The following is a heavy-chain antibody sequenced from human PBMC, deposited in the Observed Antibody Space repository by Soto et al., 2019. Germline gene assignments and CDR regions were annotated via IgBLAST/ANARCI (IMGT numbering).Heavy chain of an antibody. CDR1: GFTFSSYG. CDR3: AKDLESGPSSEGPGHYYYYGMDV. CDR2: ISYDGSNK. Sequence: GGSLRLSCAASGFTFSSYGMHWVRQAPGKGLEWVAVISYDGSNKYYADSVKGRFTISRDNSKNTLYLQMNSLRAEDTAVYYCAKDLESGPSSEGPGHYYYYGMDVWGQGTTVTVSS. D-gene: IGHD5-12*01. V-gene: IGHV3-30*18. J-gene: IGHJ6*02.